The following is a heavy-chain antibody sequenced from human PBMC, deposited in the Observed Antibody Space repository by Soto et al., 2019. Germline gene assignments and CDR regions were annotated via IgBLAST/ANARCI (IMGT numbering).Heavy chain of an antibody. CDR1: GFTVSSNY. J-gene: IGHJ4*02. CDR3: ATNRYCSGGSCYPELGY. D-gene: IGHD2-15*01. V-gene: IGHV3-53*04. CDR2: IYSGGST. Sequence: EVQLVESGGGLVQPGGSLRLSCAASGFTVSSNYMSWVRQAPGKGLEWVSVIYSGGSTYYADSVKGRFTISRHNSKNTLYLQMNSLRAEDTAVYYCATNRYCSGGSCYPELGYWGQGTLVTVSS.